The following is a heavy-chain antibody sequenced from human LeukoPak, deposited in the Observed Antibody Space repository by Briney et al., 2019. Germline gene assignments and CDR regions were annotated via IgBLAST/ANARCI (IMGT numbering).Heavy chain of an antibody. CDR1: GFTFSRYA. D-gene: IGHD5-24*01. CDR2: ISGSGSST. CDR3: ARSRDGYNYWAADFDY. J-gene: IGHJ4*02. V-gene: IGHV3-23*01. Sequence: GGSLRLSCAASGFTFSRYAMSWVRQAPGKGLQWVSGISGSGSSTYYADSVKGRFTISRDNSKNTLYLQMNSLRAEDTAVYHCARSRDGYNYWAADFDYWGQGTLVTVSS.